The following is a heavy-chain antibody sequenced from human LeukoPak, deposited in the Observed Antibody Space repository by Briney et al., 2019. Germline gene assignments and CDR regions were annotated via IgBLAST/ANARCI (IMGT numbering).Heavy chain of an antibody. Sequence: PGESLKISCAAPGLTFSDYYMSWIRQAPGKGLEWVSYISSSGSTIYYADSVKGRFTISRDNAKNSLYLQMNSLRAEDTAVYYCARDQKVQWLGLDYWGQGTLVTVSS. CDR1: GLTFSDYY. D-gene: IGHD6-19*01. V-gene: IGHV3-11*01. CDR3: ARDQKVQWLGLDY. CDR2: ISSSGSTI. J-gene: IGHJ4*02.